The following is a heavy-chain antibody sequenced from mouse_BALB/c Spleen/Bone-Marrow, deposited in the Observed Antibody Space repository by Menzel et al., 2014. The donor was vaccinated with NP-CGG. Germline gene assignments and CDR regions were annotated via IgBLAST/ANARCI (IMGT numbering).Heavy chain of an antibody. CDR2: ISSGGGNT. CDR3: ARYPSYYYGYAMDY. J-gene: IGHJ4*01. V-gene: IGHV5-9*03. CDR1: GFTFXSYT. D-gene: IGHD1-1*01. Sequence: EVMLVESGGGLVKPGGSLKLSCAASGFTFXSYTMSWVRQTPEKRLEWVATISSGGGNTYYPDSVKGRFTISRDNAKNNLYLQMSSLRSEDTALYYCARYPSYYYGYAMDYWGQGTSVTVSS.